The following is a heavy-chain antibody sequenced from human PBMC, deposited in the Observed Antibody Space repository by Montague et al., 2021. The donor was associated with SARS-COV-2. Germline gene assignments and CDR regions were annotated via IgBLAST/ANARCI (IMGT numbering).Heavy chain of an antibody. D-gene: IGHD4-17*01. CDR2: VYYSGYT. J-gene: IGHJ4*02. CDR1: GDSVSSIDHY. V-gene: IGHV4-39*01. Sequence: SETLSLTCTVSGDSVSSIDHYWGWIRQPPGKGLEWLGIVYYSGYTYYNPSVKGRVTISTDASKNQFSLKLNSLTATDTAIYHCARRRLREDYFDFWGQGTLLTVSS. CDR3: ARRRLREDYFDF.